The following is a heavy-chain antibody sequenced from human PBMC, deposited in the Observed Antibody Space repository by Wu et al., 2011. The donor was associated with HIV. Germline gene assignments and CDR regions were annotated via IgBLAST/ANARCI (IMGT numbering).Heavy chain of an antibody. CDR2: IDPNRGGT. CDR3: ARPPPGSTYYYEQYYFGY. CDR1: GYTFTGYY. Sequence: QVQLVQSGAELKKPGASVKVSCKASGYTFTGYYMHWVRQAPGQGLEWMGWIDPNRGGTNFAQKFQGRVTMSRDTSITTAYMELSRLRSDDSAIYYCARPPPGSTYYYEQYYFGYWGQGTLVTVPS. D-gene: IGHD3-22*01. V-gene: IGHV1-2*02. J-gene: IGHJ4*02.